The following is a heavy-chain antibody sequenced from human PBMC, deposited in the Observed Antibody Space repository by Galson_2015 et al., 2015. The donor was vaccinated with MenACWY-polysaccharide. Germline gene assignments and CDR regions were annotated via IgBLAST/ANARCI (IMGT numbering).Heavy chain of an antibody. J-gene: IGHJ4*02. V-gene: IGHV3-7*01. Sequence: SLRLSCAASGFTFSSYWMSWVRQAPGKGLEWVANIKQDGSEKYYVDSVKGRFTISRDNAKNSLYLQMNSLRAEDTAVYYCARGGHYYGSGSYRYWGQGTLVTVYS. CDR2: IKQDGSEK. CDR1: GFTFSSYW. CDR3: ARGGHYYGSGSYRY. D-gene: IGHD3-10*01.